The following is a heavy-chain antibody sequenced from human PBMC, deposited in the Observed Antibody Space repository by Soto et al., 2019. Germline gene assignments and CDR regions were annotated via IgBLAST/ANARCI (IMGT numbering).Heavy chain of an antibody. J-gene: IGHJ4*02. CDR3: ARGIAGSYYFLSGFDY. CDR2: IIPIFGTA. V-gene: IGHV1-69*06. D-gene: IGHD3-10*01. CDR1: GGTFSSYA. Sequence: GASVKVSCKASGGTFSSYAISWVRQAPGQGLEWMGGIIPIFGTANYAQKFQGRVTITADKSTSTAYMELSSLRSEDTAVYYCARGIAGSYYFLSGFDYWGQGTLVTVSS.